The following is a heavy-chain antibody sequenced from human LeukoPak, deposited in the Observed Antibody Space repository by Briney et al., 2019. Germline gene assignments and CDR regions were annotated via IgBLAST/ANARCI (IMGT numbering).Heavy chain of an antibody. Sequence: GASVKVSCKASGYTFTSYDINWVRQATGQGLEWMGGIIPIFGTANYAQKFRGRVTITADRSTSTAYMELSSLRSEDTAVYYCARHLRSVAGTSDYYYGMDVWGQGTTVIVSS. CDR3: ARHLRSVAGTSDYYYGMDV. CDR2: IIPIFGTA. V-gene: IGHV1-69*06. CDR1: GYTFTSYD. D-gene: IGHD6-19*01. J-gene: IGHJ6*02.